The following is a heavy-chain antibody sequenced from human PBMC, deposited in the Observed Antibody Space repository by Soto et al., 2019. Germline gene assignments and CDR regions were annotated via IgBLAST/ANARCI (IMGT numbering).Heavy chain of an antibody. J-gene: IGHJ4*02. CDR2: INQDGREK. D-gene: IGHD1-26*01. Sequence: EVQLVESGGGLVQPGGSLRLSCAASGFIFRDYWMTWVRQVPGKGLEWVANINQDGREKCYMDSVKGRFTISRDNAKNSLDLQMNSLRADDTAVYYCARDPWVYWGQGTLVTVSS. V-gene: IGHV3-7*01. CDR1: GFIFRDYW. CDR3: ARDPWVY.